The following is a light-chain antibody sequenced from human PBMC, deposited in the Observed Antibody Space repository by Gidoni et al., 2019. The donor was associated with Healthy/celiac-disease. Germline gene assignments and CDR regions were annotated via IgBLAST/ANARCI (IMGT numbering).Light chain of an antibody. CDR1: SSNIGAGYD. J-gene: IGLJ3*02. V-gene: IGLV1-40*01. CDR2: GNS. Sequence: QSVQTQPPSVSGAPGQRVTISCTGSSSNIGAGYDLHWYQQLPGTAPKLLIYGNSNRPSGVPDRFSGSKSGTSASLAITGLQAEDEADYYCQSYDSSLSGCVFGGGTKLTVL. CDR3: QSYDSSLSGCV.